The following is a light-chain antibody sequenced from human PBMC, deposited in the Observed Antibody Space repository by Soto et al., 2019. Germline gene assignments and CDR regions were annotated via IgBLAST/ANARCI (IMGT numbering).Light chain of an antibody. Sequence: EIVLTQSPATLSLSPGDRATLSCRASQSVTSSLAWFQQKPGQAPRLLIYDVSRRATAIPARFSGSGSGTDFTLNISSLEPEDFAVYYGQQRTTWPTFGGGTKVEIK. CDR1: QSVTSS. V-gene: IGKV3-11*01. CDR3: QQRTTWPT. CDR2: DVS. J-gene: IGKJ4*01.